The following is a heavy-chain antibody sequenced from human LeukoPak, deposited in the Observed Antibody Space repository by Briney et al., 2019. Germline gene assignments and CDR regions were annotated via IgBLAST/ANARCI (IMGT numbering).Heavy chain of an antibody. CDR2: IYYSGST. CDR3: ARVFKAARPPYYYYMDV. CDR1: GGSISSSSYY. D-gene: IGHD6-6*01. Sequence: SETLSLTCTVSGGSISSSSYYWGWIRQPPGKGLEWSGSIYYSGSTYYNPSLKSRVTISVDTSKNQFSLKLSSVTAADTAVYYCARVFKAARPPYYYYMDVWGKGTTVTVSS. J-gene: IGHJ6*03. V-gene: IGHV4-39*07.